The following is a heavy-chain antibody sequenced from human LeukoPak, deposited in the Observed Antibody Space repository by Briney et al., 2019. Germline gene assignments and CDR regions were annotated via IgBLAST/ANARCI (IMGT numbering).Heavy chain of an antibody. Sequence: SETLSLTCAVYGGSISGYYWSWIRQPPGKGLEWIGEIHYSGASNYNPSLKSRVTISIDTSKNQMSLKLSSVTAADTAVYYCARGNILTGYCFDYWGQGSLVIVSS. V-gene: IGHV4-34*01. CDR1: GGSISGYY. CDR2: IHYSGAS. D-gene: IGHD3-9*01. J-gene: IGHJ4*02. CDR3: ARGNILTGYCFDY.